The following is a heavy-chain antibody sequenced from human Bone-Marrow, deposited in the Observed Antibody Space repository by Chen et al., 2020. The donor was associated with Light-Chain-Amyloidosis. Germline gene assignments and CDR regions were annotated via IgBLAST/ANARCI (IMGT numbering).Heavy chain of an antibody. CDR2: MSYSGST. V-gene: IGHV4-39*01. D-gene: IGHD2-15*01. CDR3: ARMFGFCSGGSCYSAYFDY. Sequence: QLQLQESGPGLVRPSETLFLTCTVSGGSISINSYYWGWIRQPPGKGLGWIGSMSYSGSTYYSPSLKSRVTISVDTPKNQFSLGLNSVTAADTALYYCARMFGFCSGGSCYSAYFDYWGQGALVTVSS. CDR1: GGSISINSYY. J-gene: IGHJ4*02.